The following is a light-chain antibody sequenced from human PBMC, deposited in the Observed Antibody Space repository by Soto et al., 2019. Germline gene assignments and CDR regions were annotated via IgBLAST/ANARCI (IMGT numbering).Light chain of an antibody. Sequence: EIVLTQSPGPLSLSPGERATLSCRASHSINSNNLAWYHQKPGQAPRLLIYAASSRVTGIPDRFSGSGFGTDISLIISRLELEDFEVYYCQHYGSSPPVTFGPGTTVDIK. V-gene: IGKV3-20*01. CDR1: HSINSNN. J-gene: IGKJ3*01. CDR3: QHYGSSPPVT. CDR2: AAS.